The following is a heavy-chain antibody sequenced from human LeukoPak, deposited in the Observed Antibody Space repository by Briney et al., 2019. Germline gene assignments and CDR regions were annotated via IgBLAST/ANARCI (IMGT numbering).Heavy chain of an antibody. Sequence: SETLSLTCTVSGYSISSGYYWGWIRQPPGKGLEWVGSIYHSGSTYYNPSLKSRVTISVDTSKNQFSLKLSSVTAADTAVYYCARSKDYGEGYYFDYWGQGTLVTVSS. CDR3: ARSKDYGEGYYFDY. D-gene: IGHD4-17*01. J-gene: IGHJ4*02. CDR2: IYHSGST. V-gene: IGHV4-38-2*02. CDR1: GYSISSGYY.